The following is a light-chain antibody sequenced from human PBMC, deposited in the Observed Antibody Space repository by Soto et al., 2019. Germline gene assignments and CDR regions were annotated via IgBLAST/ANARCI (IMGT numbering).Light chain of an antibody. CDR2: GVS. CDR1: QSVNSRF. CDR3: QHYDGPPFT. V-gene: IGKV3-20*01. Sequence: EIVLTQSPGTLSLSPGDRATISCRASQSVNSRFLAWYQQKPGQPPILLIYGVSSRATGIPDRFSGSGSGTDFTLIISRLEPEDFAVYYCQHYDGPPFTFGPGTKVDIK. J-gene: IGKJ3*01.